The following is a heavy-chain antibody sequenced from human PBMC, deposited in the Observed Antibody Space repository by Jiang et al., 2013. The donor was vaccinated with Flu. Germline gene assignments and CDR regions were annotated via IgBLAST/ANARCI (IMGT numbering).Heavy chain of an antibody. J-gene: IGHJ4*02. CDR3: ARDRGSNYDISLDY. CDR1: GGSISSYY. V-gene: IGHV4-59*01. CDR2: IYYSGST. Sequence: GLVKPSETLSLTCTVSGGSISSYYWSWIRQPPGKGLEWIGYIYYSGSTNYNPSLKSRVTISVDTSKNQFSLKLSSVTAADTAVYYCARDRGSNYDISLDYWGQGTLVTVSS. D-gene: IGHD4-11*01.